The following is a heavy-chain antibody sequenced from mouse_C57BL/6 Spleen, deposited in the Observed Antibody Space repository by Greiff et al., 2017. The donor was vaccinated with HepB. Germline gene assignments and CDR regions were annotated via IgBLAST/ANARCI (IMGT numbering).Heavy chain of an antibody. V-gene: IGHV5-16*01. J-gene: IGHJ2*01. D-gene: IGHD1-1*01. CDR3: ARDSHYYGSSYDY. CDR1: GFTFSDYY. Sequence: EVKLVESEGGLVQPGSSMKLSCTASGFTFSDYYMAWVRQVPEKGLEWVANINYDGSSTYYLDSLKSRFIISRDNAKNILYLQMSSLKSEDTATYYCARDSHYYGSSYDYWGQGTTLTVSS. CDR2: INYDGSST.